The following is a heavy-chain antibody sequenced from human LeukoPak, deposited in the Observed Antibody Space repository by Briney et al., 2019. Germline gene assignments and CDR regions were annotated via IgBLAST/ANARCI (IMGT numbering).Heavy chain of an antibody. CDR2: INPNSGGT. D-gene: IGHD3-22*01. Sequence: ASVKVSCKASGYTFTGYYMHWVRQAPGQGLEWMGWINPNSGGTNYAQKFQGRVTMTRDTSISTAYMELSRLRSDDTAVYYCARDGVGYYDSSGYYYFQHWGQGTLITVSS. CDR1: GYTFTGYY. V-gene: IGHV1-2*02. J-gene: IGHJ1*01. CDR3: ARDGVGYYDSSGYYYFQH.